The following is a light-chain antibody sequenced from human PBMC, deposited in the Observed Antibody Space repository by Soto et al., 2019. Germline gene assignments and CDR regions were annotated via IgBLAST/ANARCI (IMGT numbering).Light chain of an antibody. CDR3: HQYGSAPAWT. CDR2: GAS. CDR1: QSISSNY. Sequence: EIVLTQSPGTLSLFPGERATLSCRASQSISSNYLAWYQQKPGQAPRLLIHGASNMATGIPDRFSGAGSGTDFTLTISRLEPEDFAVYYCHQYGSAPAWTFGQGTKVEIK. J-gene: IGKJ1*01. V-gene: IGKV3-20*01.